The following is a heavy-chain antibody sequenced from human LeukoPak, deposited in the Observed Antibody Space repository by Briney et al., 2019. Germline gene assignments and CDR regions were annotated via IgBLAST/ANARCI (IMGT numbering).Heavy chain of an antibody. J-gene: IGHJ4*02. CDR3: ARVLGYCSSTSCYNPPDY. V-gene: IGHV1-2*02. CDR2: INPNSGGT. Sequence: GGSVTVSCKASGYTFTGYYMHWVRQAPGQGREWMGWINPNSGGTNYAQKFQGRVTMTRDTSISTAYMELSRLRSDDTAVYYCARVLGYCSSTSCYNPPDYWGQGTLVTVSS. CDR1: GYTFTGYY. D-gene: IGHD2-2*02.